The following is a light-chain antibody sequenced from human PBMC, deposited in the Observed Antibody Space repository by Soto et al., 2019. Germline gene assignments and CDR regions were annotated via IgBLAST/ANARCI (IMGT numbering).Light chain of an antibody. CDR1: QSISIN. CDR3: QKYDNWPLT. CDR2: AAS. J-gene: IGKJ4*01. Sequence: EIVLTQSPGTLSVSPGDRVTPSCRASQSISINLAWYQHKPGQAPRLLIYAASTRATGIPARFRGSGSGTEFTLTISSLQSEDFAVYYCQKYDNWPLTFGGGTKVDIK. V-gene: IGKV3-15*01.